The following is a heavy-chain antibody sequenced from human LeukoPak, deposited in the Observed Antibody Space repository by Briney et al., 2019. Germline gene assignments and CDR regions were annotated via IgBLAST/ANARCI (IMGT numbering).Heavy chain of an antibody. CDR3: ATLTTVTTEVAN. CDR1: GFTFSSYW. Sequence: GWSLRLSCAASGFTFSSYWMHWVRQAPGKGLVWVSRINSDGSSTSYADSVKGRFTISRDNAKNTLYLQMNSLRAEDTAVYYCATLTTVTTEVANWGQGTLVTVSS. J-gene: IGHJ4*02. CDR2: INSDGSST. V-gene: IGHV3-74*01. D-gene: IGHD4-17*01.